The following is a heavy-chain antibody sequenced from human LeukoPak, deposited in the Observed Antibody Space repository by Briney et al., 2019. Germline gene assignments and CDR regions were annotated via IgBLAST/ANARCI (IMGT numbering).Heavy chain of an antibody. J-gene: IGHJ4*02. CDR3: ARDSDSGFQ. Sequence: SETLSLTCTVSGESFIFYFWHRIRQPPGEGLDWIGEIDNRGSTQYKPSLRSRGIISIDTSGNHFSLKLTSVTAADTAVYFCARDSDSGFQWGQGMLVTVSS. CDR2: IDNRGST. D-gene: IGHD3-16*01. CDR1: GESFIFYF. V-gene: IGHV4-34*01.